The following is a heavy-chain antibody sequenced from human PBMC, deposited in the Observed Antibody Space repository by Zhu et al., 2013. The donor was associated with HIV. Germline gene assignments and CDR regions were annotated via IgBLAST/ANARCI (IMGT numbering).Heavy chain of an antibody. CDR2: INAGNGNT. CDR1: GYTFTSYA. V-gene: IGHV1-3*01. CDR3: ARSRLYYDILTGYPTPLEFDY. J-gene: IGHJ4*02. Sequence: QVQLVQSGAEVKKPGASVKVSCKASGYTFTSYAMHWVRQAPGQRLEWMGWINAGNGNTKYSQKFQGRVTITRDTSASTAYMELSSLRSEDTAVYYCARSRLYYDILTGYPTPLEFDYWAREPWSPSPQ. D-gene: IGHD3-9*01.